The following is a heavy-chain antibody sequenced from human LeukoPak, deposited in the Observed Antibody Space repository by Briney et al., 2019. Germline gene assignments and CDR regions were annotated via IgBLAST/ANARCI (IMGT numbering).Heavy chain of an antibody. J-gene: IGHJ6*02. V-gene: IGHV3-74*01. CDR2: INTDGSST. Sequence: GGSLRLSCAASGFTFSSYGMHWVRQAPGKGLVWVSRINTDGSSTSYADSVKGRFTISRDNAKNTLYLQMNSLRAEDTAVYYCARSTGDCSGGSCYLDLYYYGMDVWGQGTTVTVSS. D-gene: IGHD2-15*01. CDR3: ARSTGDCSGGSCYLDLYYYGMDV. CDR1: GFTFSSYG.